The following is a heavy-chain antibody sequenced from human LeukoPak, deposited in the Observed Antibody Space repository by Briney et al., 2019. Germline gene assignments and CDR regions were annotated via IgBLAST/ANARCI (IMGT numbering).Heavy chain of an antibody. D-gene: IGHD3-10*01. CDR2: ISAYNGNT. CDR1: GYFFNNYW. J-gene: IGHJ6*02. Sequence: GESLKISCKGSGYFFNNYWNGWVRQAPGQGLEWMGWISAYNGNTNYAQKLQGRVTMTTDTCTSTAYMELRSLRSDDTAVYYCARGRVSYGSGVDGMDVWGQGTTVTVSS. CDR3: ARGRVSYGSGVDGMDV. V-gene: IGHV1-18*04.